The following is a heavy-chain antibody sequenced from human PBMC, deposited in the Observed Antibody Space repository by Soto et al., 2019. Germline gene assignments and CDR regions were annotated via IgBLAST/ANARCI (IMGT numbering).Heavy chain of an antibody. CDR2: VNPNSGGA. J-gene: IGHJ4*02. CDR1: GYSFTGFY. CDR3: ARANSGDDDEFGY. D-gene: IGHD5-12*01. V-gene: IGHV1-2*02. Sequence: ASVKVSCKASGYSFTGFYIHWVRQAPGQGLEWMGWVNPNSGGAHYAQKFQGRVTMTRDTSVTSAYMEVTRLRFDDTAVYYCARANSGDDDEFGYWGQGTPVTVSS.